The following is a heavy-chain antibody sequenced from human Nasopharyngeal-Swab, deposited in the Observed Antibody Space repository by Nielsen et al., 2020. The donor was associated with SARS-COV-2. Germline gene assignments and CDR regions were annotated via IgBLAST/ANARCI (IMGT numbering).Heavy chain of an antibody. Sequence: SETLSLTCFGSGASISSQYWTWLRQPPGKGLEWVGYIYDSGVTEYNPSLQSRVTISVDKPKNQFSLRLSSVSAADTAIYYCARGGAGSHWRYYIDYWGQGTLVTVSS. J-gene: IGHJ4*02. V-gene: IGHV4-59*11. CDR2: IYDSGVT. CDR3: ARGGAGSHWRYYIDY. CDR1: GASISSQY. D-gene: IGHD2-8*02.